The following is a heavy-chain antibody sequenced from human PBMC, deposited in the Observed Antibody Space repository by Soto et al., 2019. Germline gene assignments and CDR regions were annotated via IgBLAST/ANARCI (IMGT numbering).Heavy chain of an antibody. CDR3: RRDLLGVRAFDL. D-gene: IGHD3-16*01. V-gene: IGHV3-49*03. CDR1: GFTFGDYA. CDR2: IRSKASGGTA. Sequence: EVQLVESGGDLVQPGRSLRLSCTTSGFTFGDYAVSWLRQAPGKGLEWVSFIRSKASGGTAEYAASVKGRFTISRDDSKSIAYLQMNSLKTADTAVYYCRRDLLGVRAFDLWGPGTMVTVSS. J-gene: IGHJ3*01.